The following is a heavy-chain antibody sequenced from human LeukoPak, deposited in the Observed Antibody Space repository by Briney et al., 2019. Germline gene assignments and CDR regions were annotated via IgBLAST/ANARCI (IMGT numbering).Heavy chain of an antibody. V-gene: IGHV4-39*07. J-gene: IGHJ4*02. Sequence: SETLSLTCTVSGGSISSSSYYWGWVRQPPGKGLEWIGSIYYSGSTYYNPSLKSRVTISVDTSKNQFSLKLSSVTAADTAVYYCAKDSRHRIVGTTTFPDYWGQGTLVTVSS. D-gene: IGHD1-26*01. CDR1: GGSISSSSYY. CDR2: IYYSGST. CDR3: AKDSRHRIVGTTTFPDY.